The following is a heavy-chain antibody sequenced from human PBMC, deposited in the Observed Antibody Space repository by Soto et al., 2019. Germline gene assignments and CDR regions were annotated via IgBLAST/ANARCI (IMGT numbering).Heavy chain of an antibody. CDR2: IYYSGST. CDR3: ARLIDIVVVVAATLRGAWFEP. D-gene: IGHD2-15*01. V-gene: IGHV4-59*01. Sequence: PSETLSLTCTVSGGSISSYYWSLIRQPPGKGLEWSGYIYYSGSTNYNPSLKSRVTISVDTSKNQFSLKLSSVTAADTAVYYCARLIDIVVVVAATLRGAWFEPWGKGTLVTVS. CDR1: GGSISSYY. J-gene: IGHJ5*02.